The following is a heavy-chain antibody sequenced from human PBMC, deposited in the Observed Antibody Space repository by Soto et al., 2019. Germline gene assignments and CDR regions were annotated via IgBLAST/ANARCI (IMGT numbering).Heavy chain of an antibody. CDR2: IIPIFGIA. V-gene: IGHV1-69*10. Sequence: ASVKVSCKASGGTFSSYAISWVRQAPGQGLEWMGGIIPIFGIANYAQKFQGRVTITADKSTSTAYMELSSLRSEDTAVYYCARPHIVVVPAAIDYYYYMDVWGKGTTVTVSS. CDR1: GGTFSSYA. D-gene: IGHD2-2*01. J-gene: IGHJ6*03. CDR3: ARPHIVVVPAAIDYYYYMDV.